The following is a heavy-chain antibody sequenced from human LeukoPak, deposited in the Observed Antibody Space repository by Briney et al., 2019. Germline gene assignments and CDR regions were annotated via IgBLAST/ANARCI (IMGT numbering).Heavy chain of an antibody. CDR3: ARASEYYYGMDV. J-gene: IGHJ6*02. Sequence: GGFLRLSCAASGFTVSSNYMSWVRQAPGKGLEWVSVIYSGGSTYYADSVKGRFTISRHNPKNTLYLQMNSLRAEDTAVYYCARASEYYYGMDVWGQGTTVTVSS. CDR1: GFTVSSNY. V-gene: IGHV3-53*04. CDR2: IYSGGST.